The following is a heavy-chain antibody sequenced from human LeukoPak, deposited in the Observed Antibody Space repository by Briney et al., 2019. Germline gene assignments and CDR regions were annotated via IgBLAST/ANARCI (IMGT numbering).Heavy chain of an antibody. D-gene: IGHD3-22*01. Sequence: GRSLRLPCAASGFTFSSYAMHWVRHAPGKGLEWVAVISYDGSNKYYADSVKGRFTISRDNSKNTLYLQMNSLRAEDTAVYYCARDSSGYYFDDAFDIWGQGTMVTVSS. CDR3: ARDSSGYYFDDAFDI. CDR1: GFTFSSYA. V-gene: IGHV3-30-3*01. CDR2: ISYDGSNK. J-gene: IGHJ3*02.